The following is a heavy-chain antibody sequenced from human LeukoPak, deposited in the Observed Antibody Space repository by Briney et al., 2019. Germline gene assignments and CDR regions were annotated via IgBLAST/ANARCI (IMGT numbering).Heavy chain of an antibody. CDR2: MNPNSGNT. CDR3: AKVGDDSSGYYYYAFDI. Sequence: ASVKVSCKASGYTFTSYDINWVRQATGQGLEWMGWMNPNSGNTGYAQKLQGRVTMTRNTSISTAYMELSSLRSEDTAVYYCAKVGDDSSGYYYYAFDIWGQGTMVTVSS. J-gene: IGHJ3*02. D-gene: IGHD3-22*01. CDR1: GYTFTSYD. V-gene: IGHV1-8*01.